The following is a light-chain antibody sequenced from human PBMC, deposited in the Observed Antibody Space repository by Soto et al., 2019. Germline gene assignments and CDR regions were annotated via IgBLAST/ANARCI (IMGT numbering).Light chain of an antibody. CDR3: AAWDHSPPAHV. CDR2: TNN. CDR1: NSNIGTNT. V-gene: IGLV1-44*01. J-gene: IGLJ1*01. Sequence: SCSGRNSNIGTNTVNWYQQLPGTAPRLLIYTNNQRPSRVPQRSSSSKTGTSPSLALGGRQSEDGLVYYFAAWDHSPPAHVFGTGTKGAV.